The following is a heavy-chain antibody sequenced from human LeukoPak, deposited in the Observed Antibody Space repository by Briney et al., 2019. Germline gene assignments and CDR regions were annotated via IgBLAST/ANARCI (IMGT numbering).Heavy chain of an antibody. CDR2: INHSGST. Sequence: PSQTLSLTCTVSGGSISSGGYYWSWIRQPPGKGLEWIGEINHSGSTNYNPSLKSRVTISVDTSKNQFSLKLSSVTAADTAVYYCARGPGLRFLEWLLFFDYWGQGTLVTVSS. V-gene: IGHV4-30-2*01. J-gene: IGHJ4*02. CDR3: ARGPGLRFLEWLLFFDY. CDR1: GGSISSGGYY. D-gene: IGHD3-3*01.